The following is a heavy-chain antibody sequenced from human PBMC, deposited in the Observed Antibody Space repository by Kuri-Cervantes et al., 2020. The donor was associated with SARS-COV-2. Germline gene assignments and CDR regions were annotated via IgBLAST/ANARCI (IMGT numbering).Heavy chain of an antibody. D-gene: IGHD1-26*01. Sequence: GGSLRLSCAASGFTFSSYSMNWVRRAPGKGLEWVSSISSSSYIYYADSVKGRFTISRDNAKNSLYLQMNSLRAEDTAVYYCARVHKAGATYYYYYMDVWGKGTTVTVSS. V-gene: IGHV3-21*01. CDR3: ARVHKAGATYYYYYMDV. CDR2: ISSSSYI. J-gene: IGHJ6*03. CDR1: GFTFSSYS.